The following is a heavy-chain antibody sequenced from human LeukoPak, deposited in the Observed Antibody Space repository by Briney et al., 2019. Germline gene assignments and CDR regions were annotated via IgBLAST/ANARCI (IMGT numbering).Heavy chain of an antibody. V-gene: IGHV4-61*02. CDR3: ARFYDFWSGYYFDY. D-gene: IGHD3-3*01. CDR2: IYTSGST. CDR1: GGSISSGSYY. J-gene: IGHJ4*02. Sequence: PSETLSLTCTVSGGSISSGSYYWRWIRQPAGTGLEWIGRIYTSGSTNYNPSLKSRVTISVDTSKNQFSLKLSSVTAADTAVYYCARFYDFWSGYYFDYWGQGTLVTVSS.